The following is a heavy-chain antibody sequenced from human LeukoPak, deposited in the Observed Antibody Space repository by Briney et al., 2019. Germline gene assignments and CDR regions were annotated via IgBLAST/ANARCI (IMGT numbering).Heavy chain of an antibody. CDR2: ISSNGGST. CDR1: GFTFSRYA. D-gene: IGHD3-10*01. J-gene: IGHJ4*02. Sequence: PGGSLRLSCSASGFTFSRYAMHWVRQAPGKGLEYVSAISSNGGSTYYADSVKGRFTISRDNSKNTLYLQMSSLRTEDTAVYYCVKDGSGSYYTYYFDYWGQGTLVTVSS. V-gene: IGHV3-64D*06. CDR3: VKDGSGSYYTYYFDY.